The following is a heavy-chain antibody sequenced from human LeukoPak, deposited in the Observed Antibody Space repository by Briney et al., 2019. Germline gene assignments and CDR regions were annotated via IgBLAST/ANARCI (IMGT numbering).Heavy chain of an antibody. CDR2: INPSGGST. CDR1: GYSFTNFY. D-gene: IGHD3-9*01. CDR3: LRYFVYFDY. V-gene: IGHV1-46*01. J-gene: IGHJ4*02. Sequence: GASVKVSCKASGYSFTNFYMHWVRQAPGQGLEWMGIINPSGGSTSYAQKFQGRVTMTRDTSITTAYMELSSLRSDDTAMYYCLRYFVYFDYWGQGTLVTVSS.